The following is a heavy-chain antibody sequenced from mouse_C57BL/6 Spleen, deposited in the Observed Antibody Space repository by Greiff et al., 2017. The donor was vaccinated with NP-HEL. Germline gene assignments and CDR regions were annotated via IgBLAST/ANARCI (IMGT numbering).Heavy chain of an antibody. V-gene: IGHV1-4*01. Sequence: VQLQQSGAELARPGASVKMSCKASGYTFTSYTMHWVKQRPGQGLEWIGYINPSSGYTKYNQKFKDKATLTADKSSSTAYMQLSSLTSEDSAVYYCARGSPLHAMDYWGQGTSVTVSS. CDR2: INPSSGYT. CDR3: ARGSPLHAMDY. J-gene: IGHJ4*01. D-gene: IGHD1-1*02. CDR1: GYTFTSYT.